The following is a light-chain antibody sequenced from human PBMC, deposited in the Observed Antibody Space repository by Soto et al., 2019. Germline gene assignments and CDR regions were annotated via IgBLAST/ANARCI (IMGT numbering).Light chain of an antibody. CDR3: SAYTTSMALYV. V-gene: IGLV2-14*03. CDR1: SSDVGEYKY. CDR2: DVN. Sequence: QSALTQPASGSGSPGQSITISCTETSSDVGEYKYVSWYQQHPGTAPKLIIYDVNYRPSGVSNRFSGYKSGSTASLTISGLQAEDEADDYCSAYTTSMALYVFGVGTKLTVL. J-gene: IGLJ1*01.